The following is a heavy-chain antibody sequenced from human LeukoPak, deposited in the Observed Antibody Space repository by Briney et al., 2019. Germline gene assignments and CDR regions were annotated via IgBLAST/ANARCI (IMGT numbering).Heavy chain of an antibody. J-gene: IGHJ4*02. Sequence: SETLSLTCAVYGGSFSGYYWSWIRQPPGKGLEWIGEINHSGSTNYNPSLKSRVTISVDTSKNQFSLKLSSVTAADTAVYYCTRGASSRAGNFDYWGQGTLVTVSS. D-gene: IGHD6-13*01. CDR2: INHSGST. CDR1: GGSFSGYY. CDR3: TRGASSRAGNFDY. V-gene: IGHV4-34*01.